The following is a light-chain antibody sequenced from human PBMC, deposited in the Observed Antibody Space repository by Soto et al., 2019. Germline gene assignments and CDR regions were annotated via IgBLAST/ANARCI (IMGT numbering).Light chain of an antibody. J-gene: IGKJ1*01. CDR2: GAS. CDR3: QQYGYSPRT. Sequence: EIVLTQSPGTLSLSPGETATLSCRASQTVTSYFAWYQQKPGQAPRLLIYGASSMATGIPDRFSGSGSGTDFTLTISGLEPEDFAVYSGQQYGYSPRTFGQGTKVEIK. CDR1: QTVTSY. V-gene: IGKV3-20*01.